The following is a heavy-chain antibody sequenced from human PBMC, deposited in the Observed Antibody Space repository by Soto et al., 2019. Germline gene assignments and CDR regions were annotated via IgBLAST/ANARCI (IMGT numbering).Heavy chain of an antibody. J-gene: IGHJ4*02. Sequence: SVKVSCKASGGTFSSYAISWVRQAPGQGLEWMGGIIPIFGTANYAQKFQGRVTITADKSTSTAYMELSSLRSEDTAVYYCARGPKSGWHYFGYWGQGTLVTVSS. D-gene: IGHD6-19*01. CDR2: IIPIFGTA. V-gene: IGHV1-69*06. CDR3: ARGPKSGWHYFGY. CDR1: GGTFSSYA.